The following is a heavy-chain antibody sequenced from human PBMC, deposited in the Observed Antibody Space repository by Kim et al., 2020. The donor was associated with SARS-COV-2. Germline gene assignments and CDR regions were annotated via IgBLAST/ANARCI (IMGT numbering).Heavy chain of an antibody. D-gene: IGHD3-22*01. Sequence: VKGRFTISRDNAKYSLYLQMNSLRDEDTAVYYCARDKYYYDSSGPDAFDIWGQGTMVTVSS. CDR3: ARDKYYYDSSGPDAFDI. J-gene: IGHJ3*02. V-gene: IGHV3-48*02.